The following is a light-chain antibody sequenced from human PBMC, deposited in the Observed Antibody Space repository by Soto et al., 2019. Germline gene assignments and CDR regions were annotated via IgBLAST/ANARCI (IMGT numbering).Light chain of an antibody. J-gene: IGKJ4*01. CDR2: DAS. Sequence: EIVLTQSPATLSLSPGERAALSCRASQSVSSYLAWYQQKPGQAPRLLIYDASKRAPGIPARFTGSWSGTDFTLTISSLEPEDFAVYFCQQHSVWPSTFGGGTKVEI. V-gene: IGKV3-11*01. CDR1: QSVSSY. CDR3: QQHSVWPST.